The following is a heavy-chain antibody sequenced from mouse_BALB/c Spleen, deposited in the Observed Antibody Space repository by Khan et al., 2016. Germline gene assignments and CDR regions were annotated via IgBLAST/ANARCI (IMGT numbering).Heavy chain of an antibody. J-gene: IGHJ4*01. Sequence: VQLVETGGGLVRPGNSLKLSCATSGFTFSNYWMHWLRQPPGKRLEWIGGITGKSDNYGANYAVNVKGRFTISRDDSQSSVYLQMNRLREEYTGTYYCSRCYYGSRYAMDCCGQETSVTVSS. CDR2: ITGKSDNYGA. D-gene: IGHD1-1*01. CDR3: SRCYYGSRYAMDC. CDR1: GFTFSNYW. V-gene: IGHV13-2*02.